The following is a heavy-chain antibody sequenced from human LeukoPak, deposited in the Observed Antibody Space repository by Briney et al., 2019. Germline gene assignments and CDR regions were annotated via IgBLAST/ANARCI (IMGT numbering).Heavy chain of an antibody. Sequence: RTGGSLRLSCAASGFTFDDHGMSWVRQAPGKGLEWVSGIKWDGGRTGYADSVKGRFTISRDNAKNTLYLQMNSLRAEDTAVYYCARDRHYYDSSGYLPHWYFDLWGRGTLVTVSS. CDR3: ARDRHYYDSSGYLPHWYFDL. D-gene: IGHD3-22*01. J-gene: IGHJ2*01. CDR1: GFTFDDHG. V-gene: IGHV3-20*04. CDR2: IKWDGGRT.